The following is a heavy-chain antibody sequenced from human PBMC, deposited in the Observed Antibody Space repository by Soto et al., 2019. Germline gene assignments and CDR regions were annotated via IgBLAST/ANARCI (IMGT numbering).Heavy chain of an antibody. Sequence: ASVKVSCKASGYTFTSYGISWVRQAPGQGLEWMGWISAYNGNTNYAQKLQGRVTMTTDTSTRTAYMELRSLRSDDTAVYYCARRYSRSWYYYYGMDVWGQGTPVTLSS. D-gene: IGHD6-13*01. J-gene: IGHJ6*01. CDR1: GYTFTSYG. CDR2: ISAYNGNT. V-gene: IGHV1-18*04. CDR3: ARRYSRSWYYYYGMDV.